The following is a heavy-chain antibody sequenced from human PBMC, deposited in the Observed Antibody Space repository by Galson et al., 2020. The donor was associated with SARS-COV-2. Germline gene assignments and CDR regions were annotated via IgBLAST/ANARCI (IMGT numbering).Heavy chain of an antibody. CDR2: IGTAGDT. CDR1: GFTFSSYD. D-gene: IGHD6-19*01. V-gene: IGHV3-13*01. CDR3: ARGVSALAVADTRYYYYYYMDV. Sequence: GGSLRLSCAASGFTFSSYDMHWVRQATGNGLEWVSAIGTAGDTYYPGSVKGRFTISRENAKNSLYLQMNSLRAGDTAVYYCARGVSALAVADTRYYYYYYMDVWGKGTTVTVSS. J-gene: IGHJ6*03.